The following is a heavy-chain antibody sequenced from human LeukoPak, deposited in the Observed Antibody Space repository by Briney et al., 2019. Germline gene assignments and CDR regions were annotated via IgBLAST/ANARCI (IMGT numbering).Heavy chain of an antibody. CDR3: ARESLDY. CDR2: VSGSGSTV. V-gene: IGHV3-48*02. Sequence: GGSLRLSCAASGFTFGDHIMNWVRQLPGKRLEWVAYVSGSGSTVYYADSVKGRFTVSRDNAKNSLYLQMNSLRDEDTAVYYCARESLDYWGQGTLVTVSS. J-gene: IGHJ4*02. CDR1: GFTFGDHI.